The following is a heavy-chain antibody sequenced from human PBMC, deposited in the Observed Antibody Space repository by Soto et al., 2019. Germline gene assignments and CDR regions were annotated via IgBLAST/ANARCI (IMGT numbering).Heavy chain of an antibody. V-gene: IGHV3-21*01. CDR1: GFTFSSYS. CDR2: ISSSSSYI. D-gene: IGHD3-10*01. CDR3: AKILSDYYGSGSYYKPAAT. Sequence: GGSLRLSCAASGFTFSSYSMNWVRQAPGKGLEWVSSISSSSSYIYYADSVKGRFTISRDNAKNSLYLQMNSLRAEDTAVYYCAKILSDYYGSGSYYKPAATWGQGTLVTVSS. J-gene: IGHJ4*02.